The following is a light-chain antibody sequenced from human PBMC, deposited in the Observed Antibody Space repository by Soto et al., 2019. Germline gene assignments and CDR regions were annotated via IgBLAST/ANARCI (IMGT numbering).Light chain of an antibody. Sequence: SYELTQSPSVSVAPEKTATITCGGNNIGNKRVHWYRQKPGQAPVLLISYASDRPSGIPERFSGSNSGNTATLTISRVEAGDEADYYCQVWDIMTDNYVFGSGTKLTVL. V-gene: IGLV3-21*04. CDR3: QVWDIMTDNYV. J-gene: IGLJ1*01. CDR1: NIGNKR. CDR2: YAS.